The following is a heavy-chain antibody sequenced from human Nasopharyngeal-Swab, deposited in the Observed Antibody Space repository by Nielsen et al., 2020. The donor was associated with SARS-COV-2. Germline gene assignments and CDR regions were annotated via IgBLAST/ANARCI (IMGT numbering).Heavy chain of an antibody. CDR1: GFTFSSYA. D-gene: IGHD3-3*01. Sequence: GGSLRLSCAASGFTFSSYATSWVRQAPGKGLEWVSVIYSGGSTYYADSVKGRFTISRDNSKNTLYLQMNSLRAEDTAVYYCARGLADFWSGYHNYYFDYWGQGTLVTVSS. V-gene: IGHV3-53*01. CDR2: IYSGGST. CDR3: ARGLADFWSGYHNYYFDY. J-gene: IGHJ4*02.